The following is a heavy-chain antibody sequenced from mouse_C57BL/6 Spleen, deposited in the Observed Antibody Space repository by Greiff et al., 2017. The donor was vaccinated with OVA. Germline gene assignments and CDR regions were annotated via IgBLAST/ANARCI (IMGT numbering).Heavy chain of an antibody. V-gene: IGHV1-80*01. Sequence: VKLMESGAELVKPGASVKISCKASGYAFSSYWMNWVKQRPGKGLEWIGQIYPGDGDTNYNGKFKGKATLTADKSSSTAYMQLSSLTSEDSAVYYCARDGGLRRYFAYWGQGTTLTVSS. CDR2: IYPGDGDT. J-gene: IGHJ2*01. CDR1: GYAFSSYW. D-gene: IGHD2-4*01. CDR3: ARDGGLRRYFAY.